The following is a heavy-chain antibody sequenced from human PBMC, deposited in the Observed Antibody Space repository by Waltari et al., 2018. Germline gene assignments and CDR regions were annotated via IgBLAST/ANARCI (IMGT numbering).Heavy chain of an antibody. V-gene: IGHV4-39*01. Sequence: QLQLQESGPGLVKPSETLSLTCTVSGGSISSSSYYWGWIRQPPGKGLEWLGRIYYSGRTSYNPSLKSRVTISVDTSKNQCSLKLNSVTAADTAVYYCARQYSSSWVWFDPWGQGTLVTVSS. CDR2: IYYSGRT. D-gene: IGHD6-13*01. CDR3: ARQYSSSWVWFDP. CDR1: GGSISSSSYY. J-gene: IGHJ5*02.